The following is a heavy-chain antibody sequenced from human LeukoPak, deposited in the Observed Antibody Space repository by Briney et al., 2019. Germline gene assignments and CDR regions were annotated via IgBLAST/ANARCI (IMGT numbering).Heavy chain of an antibody. V-gene: IGHV4-30-4*08. CDR3: AREGSRDSSGYSLPDAFDI. CDR1: GGSISSGDYY. CDR2: IHYSGST. D-gene: IGHD3-22*01. Sequence: SETLSLTCTVSGGSISSGDYYWSWIRQPPGKGLEWIGYIHYSGSTYYNPSLKSRVTISVDTSKNQFSLKLSSVTAADTAVYYCAREGSRDSSGYSLPDAFDIWGQGTMVTLSS. J-gene: IGHJ3*02.